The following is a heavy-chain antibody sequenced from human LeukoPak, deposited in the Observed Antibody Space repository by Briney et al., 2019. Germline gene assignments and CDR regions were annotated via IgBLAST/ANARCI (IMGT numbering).Heavy chain of an antibody. CDR2: IHRSGATT. CDR3: AREVVATRFEN. Sequence: GGSLRLSCAASGFTFSDYAMTWVRQAPGKGLEWVSFIHRSGATTYYADSVKGRFTISRDNVKNTIDLQMSSLRVEDTAVYYCAREVVATRFENWGQGTLVTVSP. V-gene: IGHV3-23*01. D-gene: IGHD5-12*01. J-gene: IGHJ4*02. CDR1: GFTFSDYA.